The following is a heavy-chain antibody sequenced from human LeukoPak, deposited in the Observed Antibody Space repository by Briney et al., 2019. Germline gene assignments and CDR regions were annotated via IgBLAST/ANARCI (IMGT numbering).Heavy chain of an antibody. Sequence: ASVKVSCKVSGDTLTESSTHWVRQAPGKGLEWMGGFEPEGGEAIYSQRFQGRLTLTEDTSTDTAYMELSSLTPEDTAVYFCAADLGQLLSYWGQGTLVTVSS. D-gene: IGHD6-13*01. V-gene: IGHV1-24*01. CDR3: AADLGQLLSY. CDR2: FEPEGGEA. J-gene: IGHJ4*02. CDR1: GDTLTESS.